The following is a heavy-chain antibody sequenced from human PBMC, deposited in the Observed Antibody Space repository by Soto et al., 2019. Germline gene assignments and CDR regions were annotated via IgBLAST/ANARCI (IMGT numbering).Heavy chain of an antibody. CDR1: GLTFNTFG. Sequence: GGSLRLSCAASGLTFNTFGMHWVRQAPGKGLEWVALISYDGTNKYYADSVKGRFTISRDNSKNTLYLQMNSLRVEDTALYHCANGELCSSFDYWGQGALVTVFS. J-gene: IGHJ4*02. CDR3: ANGELCSSFDY. CDR2: ISYDGTNK. D-gene: IGHD3-10*02. V-gene: IGHV3-30*18.